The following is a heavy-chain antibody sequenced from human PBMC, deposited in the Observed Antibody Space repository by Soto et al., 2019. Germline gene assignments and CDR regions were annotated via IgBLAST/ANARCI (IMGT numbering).Heavy chain of an antibody. Sequence: QVQLQESGPGLVKPSETLSLTCTVSGGSISSYYWCWIRQPPGKGLEWIGYIYYSGSTNYNPSLKSRVTISVDTSKNQFSLKLSSVTAADTAVYYCARVGWGFRFWFDYWGQGTLVTVSS. J-gene: IGHJ4*02. CDR3: ARVGWGFRFWFDY. CDR1: GGSISSYY. V-gene: IGHV4-59*01. CDR2: IYYSGST. D-gene: IGHD3-16*01.